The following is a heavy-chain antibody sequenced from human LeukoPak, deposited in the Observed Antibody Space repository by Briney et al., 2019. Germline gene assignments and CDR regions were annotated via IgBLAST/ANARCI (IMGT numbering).Heavy chain of an antibody. J-gene: IGHJ5*02. V-gene: IGHV4-39*07. Sequence: SETLSLTCTVSGGSISSSSYYWGWIRQPPGKGLEWIGSIYHSGSTYYNPSLKSRVTISVDTSKNQFSLKLSSVTAADTAVYYCARSLGYCSGGSCYSGWFDPWGQGTLVTVSS. D-gene: IGHD2-15*01. CDR1: GGSISSSSYY. CDR2: IYHSGST. CDR3: ARSLGYCSGGSCYSGWFDP.